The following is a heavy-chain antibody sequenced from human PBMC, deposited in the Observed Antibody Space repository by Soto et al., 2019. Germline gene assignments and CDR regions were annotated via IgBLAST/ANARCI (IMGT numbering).Heavy chain of an antibody. V-gene: IGHV3-23*01. J-gene: IGHJ4*02. Sequence: GGSLRLSCAASGFTFSSYAMSWVRQAPGKGLEWVSAISGSGGSTYYADSVKGRFTISRDNSKNTLYLQMNSLRAEDTAVYYCAKTNTYYYGSGSYYGLDYWGQGTLVTVSS. CDR1: GFTFSSYA. D-gene: IGHD3-10*01. CDR3: AKTNTYYYGSGSYYGLDY. CDR2: ISGSGGST.